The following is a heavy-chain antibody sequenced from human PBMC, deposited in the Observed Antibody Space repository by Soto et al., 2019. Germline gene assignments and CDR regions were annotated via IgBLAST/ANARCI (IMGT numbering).Heavy chain of an antibody. J-gene: IGHJ5*02. V-gene: IGHV1-18*01. Sequence: QVQLVQSGGEMRKPGASVKVSCKASGYTFTNFGISWVRQAPGQGFEWVGWISGYNGDTNYAPKFRGRVIMTKDTSTTTAYMELTTLPSDDTAVYYCARDYDIWGEDWFDPWGQGTLVTVSS. CDR3: ARDYDIWGEDWFDP. D-gene: IGHD3-9*01. CDR1: GYTFTNFG. CDR2: ISGYNGDT.